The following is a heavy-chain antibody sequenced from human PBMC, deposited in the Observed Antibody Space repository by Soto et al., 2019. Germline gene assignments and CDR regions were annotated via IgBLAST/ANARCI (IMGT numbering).Heavy chain of an antibody. V-gene: IGHV3-15*07. CDR3: TRDALVWILLGHYGMDV. CDR1: GFTFNNAW. CDR2: IKSEADGGTI. D-gene: IGHD5-18*01. Sequence: GSLRLSCAASGFTFNNAWMNWVRQAPGKGLEWVGRIKSEADGGTIDYAAPVKGRFTISRDDSKNTLYLQMNSLKTEDTAVYYCTRDALVWILLGHYGMDVWGQGTTVTVSS. J-gene: IGHJ6*02.